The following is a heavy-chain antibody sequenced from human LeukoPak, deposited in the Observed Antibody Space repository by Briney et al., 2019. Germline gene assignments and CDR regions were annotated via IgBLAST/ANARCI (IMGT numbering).Heavy chain of an antibody. CDR3: ARISGSTLDC. J-gene: IGHJ4*02. V-gene: IGHV3-48*02. CDR2: SEYSGTTS. D-gene: IGHD5/OR15-5a*01. CDR1: TFTFSSYS. Sequence: PGGSLRLSCATSTFTFSSYSMNWVRQAPGKGLEWVSYSEYSGTTSYYADSVKGRFTVSRDNAKNSLYLQMSSLRDEDTAVYYCARISGSTLDCWGPGTLVTVSS.